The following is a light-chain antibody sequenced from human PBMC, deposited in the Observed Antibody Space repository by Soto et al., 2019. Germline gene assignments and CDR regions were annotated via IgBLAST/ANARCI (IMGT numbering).Light chain of an antibody. V-gene: IGKV1-39*01. CDR3: QHYNSYSLT. Sequence: DIQMTHSPYSLSASVGDRVTIACPASQNINTYLNWYQQKPGKAPKLLIFDAASLQNGVPSRFSGGGSRTDFTLTITSLQPEDFATYYCQHYNSYSLTFGQGTKVDIK. CDR1: QNINTY. CDR2: DAA. J-gene: IGKJ1*01.